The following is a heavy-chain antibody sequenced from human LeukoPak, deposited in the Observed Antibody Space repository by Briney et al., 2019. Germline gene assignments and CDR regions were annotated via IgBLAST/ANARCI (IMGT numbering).Heavy chain of an antibody. CDR3: ARGETTVTMTPGY. V-gene: IGHV1-2*02. CDR1: GYTFTDYY. Sequence: GASVKVSCRASGYTFTDYYIHWVRQAPGQGLEWMGWINPDSGGTNYAQKFQGRVTMTRDTSISTAYMELSRLRSDDTAVYYCARGETTVTMTPGYWGQGTLVTVSS. D-gene: IGHD4-17*01. CDR2: INPDSGGT. J-gene: IGHJ4*02.